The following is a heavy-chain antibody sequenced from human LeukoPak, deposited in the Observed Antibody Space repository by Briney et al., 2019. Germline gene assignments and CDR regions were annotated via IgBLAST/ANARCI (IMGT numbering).Heavy chain of an antibody. Sequence: ASVKVSCKASGYTFTSYGISWVRQAPGQGLEWMGWISAYNGNTNYAQKLQGRVTMTTDTSTSTAYMELRSLRSDDTAVYYCARDKYDFWSGSFDYWGQGTLVTVSS. J-gene: IGHJ4*02. CDR3: ARDKYDFWSGSFDY. D-gene: IGHD3-3*01. V-gene: IGHV1-18*01. CDR1: GYTFTSYG. CDR2: ISAYNGNT.